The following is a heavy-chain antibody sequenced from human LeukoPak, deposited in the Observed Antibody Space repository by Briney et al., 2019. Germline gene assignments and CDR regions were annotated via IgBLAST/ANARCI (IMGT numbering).Heavy chain of an antibody. D-gene: IGHD3-3*01. CDR3: ARGGTPITIFGVVPYFDY. CDR2: ISSTGSYI. V-gene: IGHV3-21*01. J-gene: IGHJ4*02. CDR1: GFTFSSYS. Sequence: GGSLRLSCAASGFTFSSYSMNWVRQAPGKGLEWVSSISSTGSYIYYTDSVKGRFTISRDNAKNSLYLQMNSLRAEDTAVYYCARGGTPITIFGVVPYFDYWGQGTLVTVPS.